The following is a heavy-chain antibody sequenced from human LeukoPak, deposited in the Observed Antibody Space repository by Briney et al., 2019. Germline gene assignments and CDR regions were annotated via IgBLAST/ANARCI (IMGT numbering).Heavy chain of an antibody. Sequence: ASVKVSCKASGYTFTNYYIHWARQAPGQGLEWMGWINPNSGGTNYAQKFQGRVTMTRDTSISTAYMELSRLRSDDTAVYYCAARIVGATSDYYYYMDVWGKGTTVAISS. V-gene: IGHV1-2*02. CDR3: AARIVGATSDYYYYMDV. D-gene: IGHD1-26*01. J-gene: IGHJ6*03. CDR1: GYTFTNYY. CDR2: INPNSGGT.